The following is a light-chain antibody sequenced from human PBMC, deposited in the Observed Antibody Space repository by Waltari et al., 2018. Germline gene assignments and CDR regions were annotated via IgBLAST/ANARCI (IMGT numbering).Light chain of an antibody. CDR1: QSISNY. Sequence: EIVLTQSPPTLAFSPGERATLPGRARQSISNYLAWYQQKRGQAPRLLLYDTSNRATGIPARFSGSGSGTEFTLTISSLEPEDFAGYYCHQRSDWGTFGGGTKVEI. J-gene: IGKJ4*01. V-gene: IGKV3-11*01. CDR2: DTS. CDR3: HQRSDWGT.